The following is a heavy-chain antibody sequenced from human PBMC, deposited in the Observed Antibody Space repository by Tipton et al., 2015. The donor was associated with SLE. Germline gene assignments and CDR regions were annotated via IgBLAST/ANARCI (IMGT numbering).Heavy chain of an antibody. CDR2: INHSGST. CDR3: ARPRGGSPHYYMDV. Sequence: TLSLTCAVYGGSFSGYYWSWIHQPPGKGLEWIGEINHSGSTNYNPSLKSRVTISVDTSKNQFSLKLSSVTAADTAVYYCARPRGGSPHYYMDVWGKGTTVTVSS. D-gene: IGHD3-10*01. J-gene: IGHJ6*03. V-gene: IGHV4-34*01. CDR1: GGSFSGYY.